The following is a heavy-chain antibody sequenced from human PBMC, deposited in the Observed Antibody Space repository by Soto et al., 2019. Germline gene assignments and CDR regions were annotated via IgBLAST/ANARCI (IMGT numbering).Heavy chain of an antibody. CDR1: TVTINVHG. J-gene: IGHJ5*01. Sequence: QVQLVESGGGVAQPGRSLRLSCTSSTVTINVHGIQWVRQAPGKGLEWVAFISNDGRAQYYADSVKGRFTISRDYSKNTVDLQMNSLRNEETAVYYCARDIWSGDYKWFDSWGPGTLVTVSS. D-gene: IGHD3-3*01. CDR2: ISNDGRAQ. V-gene: IGHV3-30*03. CDR3: ARDIWSGDYKWFDS.